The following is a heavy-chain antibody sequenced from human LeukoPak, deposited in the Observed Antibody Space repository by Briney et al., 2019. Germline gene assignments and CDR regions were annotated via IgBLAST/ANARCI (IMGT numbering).Heavy chain of an antibody. V-gene: IGHV3-30*18. Sequence: PGGSLRLSCAASGFTFSSYGMHWVRQAPGKGLEWVAVISYDGSNKYYADSVKGRFTISRDNSKNTLYLQMNSLRAEDTAVYYCAKDKDIVVVTATDYWGQGTLVTVSS. CDR3: AKDKDIVVVTATDY. J-gene: IGHJ4*02. CDR2: ISYDGSNK. CDR1: GFTFSSYG. D-gene: IGHD2-21*02.